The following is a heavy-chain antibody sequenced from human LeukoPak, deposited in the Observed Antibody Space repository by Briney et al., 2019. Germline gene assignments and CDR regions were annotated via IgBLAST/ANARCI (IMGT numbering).Heavy chain of an antibody. V-gene: IGHV3-21*01. CDR3: ARGRIQLWYGLDY. Sequence: GGSLRLSCAASGFTFSSYSMNWVRQAPGKGLEWDSSISSSSSYIYYADSVKGRFTISRDNAKNSLYLQMNSLRAEDTAVYYCARGRIQLWYGLDYWGQGTLVTVSS. CDR2: ISSSSSYI. CDR1: GFTFSSYS. J-gene: IGHJ4*02. D-gene: IGHD5-18*01.